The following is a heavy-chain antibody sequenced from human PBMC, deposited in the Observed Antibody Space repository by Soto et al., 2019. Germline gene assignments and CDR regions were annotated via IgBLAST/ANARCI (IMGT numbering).Heavy chain of an antibody. D-gene: IGHD1-26*01. CDR3: AKDLESGSYGPDY. Sequence: QVQLVESGGGVVQPGRSLRLFCAASGFTFSSYGMHWVRQAPGKGLEWVAVISYDGSNKYYADSVKGRFTISRDNSKNTLYLQMNSLRAEDTAVYYCAKDLESGSYGPDYWGQGTLVTVSS. CDR2: ISYDGSNK. V-gene: IGHV3-30*18. J-gene: IGHJ4*02. CDR1: GFTFSSYG.